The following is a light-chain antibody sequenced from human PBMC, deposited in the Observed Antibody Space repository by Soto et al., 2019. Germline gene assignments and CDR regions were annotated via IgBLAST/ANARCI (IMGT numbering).Light chain of an antibody. J-gene: IGLJ2*01. CDR2: SHN. CDR1: SSNIGRNY. Sequence: QSALPQTPSVSGTPGQTVTISCSGSSSNIGRNYVYWYQQLPGAAPKLLMYSHNIRPSGVPGRFSASTSGTSASLVISGLRSEDEADYHCATWDDSLNGPVFGGGTQLTVL. CDR3: ATWDDSLNGPV. V-gene: IGLV1-47*02.